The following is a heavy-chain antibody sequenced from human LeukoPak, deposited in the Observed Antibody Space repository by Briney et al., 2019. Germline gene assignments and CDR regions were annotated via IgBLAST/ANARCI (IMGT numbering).Heavy chain of an antibody. D-gene: IGHD4-17*01. V-gene: IGHV3-9*03. CDR1: GFTFDDYA. CDR2: ISWNSGSI. Sequence: GGSLRLSCAASGFTFDDYAMHWVRQAPGKGLEWVPGISWNSGSIGYADSVKGRFTISRDNAKNSLYLQMNSLRAEDMALYYCAKGNYGDYASADWFDPWGQGTLVTVSS. CDR3: AKGNYGDYASADWFDP. J-gene: IGHJ5*02.